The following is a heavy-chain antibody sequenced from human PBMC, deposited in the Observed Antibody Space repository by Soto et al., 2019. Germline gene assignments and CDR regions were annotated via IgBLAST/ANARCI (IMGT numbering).Heavy chain of an antibody. Sequence: XSVKVSCKASAYMFSSYGINWVRQAPGQGLEWMGWIRPYNGDTKYAQNLQGRVTMTTDTSTSTAYMEMRSLRSDDTAVYYCVRDLDGSGSYYTDYWGPGTLVTVSS. CDR2: IRPYNGDT. CDR3: VRDLDGSGSYYTDY. V-gene: IGHV1-18*01. D-gene: IGHD3-10*01. CDR1: AYMFSSYG. J-gene: IGHJ4*02.